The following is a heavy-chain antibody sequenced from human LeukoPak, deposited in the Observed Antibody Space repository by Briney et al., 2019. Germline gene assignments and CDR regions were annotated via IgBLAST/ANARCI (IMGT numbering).Heavy chain of an antibody. J-gene: IGHJ4*02. V-gene: IGHV3-7*01. CDR3: GRSPDGVDN. CDR2: IKEDGGEI. CDR1: GFIFNNYW. Sequence: GGSLRLSCAAYGFIFNNYWMTWVRQTPGKGLEFVANIKEDGGEIFYLDSVKGRFTISRDNAKNSLYLQMNSLRVEDTAVYYCGRSPDGVDNWGQGTLVTVSS. D-gene: IGHD3-10*01.